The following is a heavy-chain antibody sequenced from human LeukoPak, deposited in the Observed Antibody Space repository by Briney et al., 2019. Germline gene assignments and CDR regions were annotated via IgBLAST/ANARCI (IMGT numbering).Heavy chain of an antibody. D-gene: IGHD2-21*01. CDR1: GGSFSGYY. CDR3: ARGYGGADIDY. Sequence: SETLSLTCAVYGGSFSGYYWSWIRQPPGKGLEWIGEINHSGSTNYNPSLKSRVTISVDTSKNQFSLKLSSVTAADTAVYYCARGYGGADIDYWGQGTLVTVSS. CDR2: INHSGST. J-gene: IGHJ4*02. V-gene: IGHV4-34*01.